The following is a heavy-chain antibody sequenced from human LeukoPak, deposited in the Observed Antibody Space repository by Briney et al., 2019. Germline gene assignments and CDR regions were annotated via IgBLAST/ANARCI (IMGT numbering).Heavy chain of an antibody. CDR3: ARGARFSSFENMDV. D-gene: IGHD6-6*01. Sequence: SETLSLTCAVYGGSFSGYYWSWIRQPPGKGLEWIGEINHSGSTNYNPSLKSRVTISVDTSKNQFSLKLSSVTAADTAVYFCARGARFSSFENMDVWGQGTSVIVSS. V-gene: IGHV4-34*01. CDR1: GGSFSGYY. J-gene: IGHJ6*02. CDR2: INHSGST.